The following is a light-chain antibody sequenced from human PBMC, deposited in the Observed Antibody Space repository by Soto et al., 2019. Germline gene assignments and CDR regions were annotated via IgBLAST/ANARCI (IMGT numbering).Light chain of an antibody. CDR3: QQYNNWPPYT. CDR2: GAS. V-gene: IGKV3-15*01. J-gene: IGKJ2*01. Sequence: EIVMTQSPATLSVSPGERATLSCRASQSVSSNLACYQQKPGQAPRLLIYGASTRATGIPARFSGSGSGTEFTLTISTLQSEEFALYYCQQYNNWPPYTFGQGTKLEIK. CDR1: QSVSSN.